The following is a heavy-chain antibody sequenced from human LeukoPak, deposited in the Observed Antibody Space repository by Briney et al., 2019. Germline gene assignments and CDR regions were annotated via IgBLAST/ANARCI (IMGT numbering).Heavy chain of an antibody. D-gene: IGHD1-26*01. J-gene: IGHJ4*02. CDR2: IWYDGSNK. CDR3: ARQMTPHGNFDY. CDR1: GFTFSSYG. V-gene: IGHV3-33*01. Sequence: GRSLRLSCAASGFTFSSYGMHWVRQAPGKGLEWVAVIWYDGSNKYYADSVKGRLTISRDNSKNTLYLQMNSLRAEDTAVYYCARQMTPHGNFDYWGQGTLVTVSS.